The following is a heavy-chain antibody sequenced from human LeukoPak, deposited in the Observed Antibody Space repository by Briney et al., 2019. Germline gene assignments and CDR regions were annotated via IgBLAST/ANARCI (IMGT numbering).Heavy chain of an antibody. Sequence: GRSLRLSCAASGFAFSSFGMHWVRQAPGKGLEWVAVIWYDGTNKYYADSVKGRFTISRDNSKNTLYLQMNSLRAEDTAVYYCAKDTGFHFLDYWGQGTLVTVSS. CDR3: AKDTGFHFLDY. D-gene: IGHD3-10*01. V-gene: IGHV3-33*06. CDR2: IWYDGTNK. J-gene: IGHJ4*02. CDR1: GFAFSSFG.